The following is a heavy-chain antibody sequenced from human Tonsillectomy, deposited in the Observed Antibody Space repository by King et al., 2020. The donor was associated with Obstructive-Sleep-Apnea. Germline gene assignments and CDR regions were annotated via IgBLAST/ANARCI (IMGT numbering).Heavy chain of an antibody. CDR3: ARVGHTFGFTFDV. Sequence: HVQLPQWGAGLLKPSETLSLTCAVYGGSFSGFYWSWIRQPPGKGLEWIGEINHRGSTTYNSSLKSRVTMSLDTSNNQFSLKLSSVTAADTAVYYCARVGHTFGFTFDVWGQGTLVSVSS. CDR2: INHRGST. V-gene: IGHV4-34*01. CDR1: GGSFSGFY. J-gene: IGHJ3*01. D-gene: IGHD5-18*01.